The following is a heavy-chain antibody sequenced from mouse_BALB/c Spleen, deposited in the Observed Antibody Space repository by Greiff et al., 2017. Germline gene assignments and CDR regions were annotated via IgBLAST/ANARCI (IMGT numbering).Heavy chain of an antibody. J-gene: IGHJ1*01. CDR1: GFTFSSYT. D-gene: IGHD1-1*01. CDR2: ISSGGSYT. Sequence: EVKLQESGGGLVKPGGSLKLSCAASGFTFSSYTMSWVRQTPEKRLEWVATISSGGSYTYYPDSVKGRFTISRDNAKNTLYLQMSSLKSEDTAMYYCTRDPYYGSSTYWYFDVWGAGTTVTVSS. V-gene: IGHV5-6-4*01. CDR3: TRDPYYGSSTYWYFDV.